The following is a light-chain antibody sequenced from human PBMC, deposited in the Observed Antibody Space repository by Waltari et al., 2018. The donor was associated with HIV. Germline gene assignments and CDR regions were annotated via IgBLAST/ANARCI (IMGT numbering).Light chain of an antibody. J-gene: IGLJ3*02. CDR2: GYS. CDR3: QSYDSTLSAWV. V-gene: IGLV1-40*01. Sequence: QSVLRQPPSVSAAPRQRVTISCTGSRSNIGAGYEVPSYQQLPGAAPKLLIFGYSNRPSGVPDRFSGSKSGTSASLAISGLQAEDEADYYCQSYDSTLSAWVFGGGTKLTVL. CDR1: RSNIGAGYE.